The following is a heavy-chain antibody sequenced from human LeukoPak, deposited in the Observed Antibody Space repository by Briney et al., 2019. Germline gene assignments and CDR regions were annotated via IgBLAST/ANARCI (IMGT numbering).Heavy chain of an antibody. D-gene: IGHD2-15*01. CDR3: ASVAARGGYYYYYMDV. Sequence: PGGSLRLSCAASGFTVSSNYMSWVRQAPGEGLEWVSVIYSGGSTYYADSVKGRFTISRDNPKNTLYLQMNSLRAEDPAVYYCASVAARGGYYYYYMDVWGKGTTVTVS. J-gene: IGHJ6*03. V-gene: IGHV3-53*01. CDR1: GFTVSSNY. CDR2: IYSGGST.